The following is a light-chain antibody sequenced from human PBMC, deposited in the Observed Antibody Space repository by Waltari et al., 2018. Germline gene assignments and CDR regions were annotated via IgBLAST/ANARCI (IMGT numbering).Light chain of an antibody. Sequence: DIQMTQSPSSLSAAVGDRVTISCRSSQTISNYLNWYQQKPGNAPKLLIYAASSLHSGVPSRFSGSGAGTDFTLTIGSLQPEDFATYYCQQSYIAPYTFGQGTKLEIK. V-gene: IGKV1-39*01. J-gene: IGKJ2*01. CDR1: QTISNY. CDR2: AAS. CDR3: QQSYIAPYT.